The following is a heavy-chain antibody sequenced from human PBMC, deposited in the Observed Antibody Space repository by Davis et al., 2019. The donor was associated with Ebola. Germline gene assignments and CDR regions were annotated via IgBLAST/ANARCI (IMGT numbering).Heavy chain of an antibody. CDR1: GFRFSSYT. J-gene: IGHJ4*02. V-gene: IGHV3-30-3*01. CDR3: ARDRGILRLVGDYYFDY. Sequence: PGGSLRLSCVGSGFRFSSYTIHWVRQAPGKGLEWVTAVASDGSTNFYGDSVRGRFTASRDNSMNTVYLEMNTLRPEDTAVYYCARDRGILRLVGDYYFDYWGQGTLVTVS. D-gene: IGHD3-10*01. CDR2: VASDGSTN.